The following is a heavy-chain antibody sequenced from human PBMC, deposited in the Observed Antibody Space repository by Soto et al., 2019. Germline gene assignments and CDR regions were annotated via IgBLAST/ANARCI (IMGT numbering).Heavy chain of an antibody. J-gene: IGHJ5*02. CDR2: ISAYNGNT. CDR1: GYTFTSYG. Sequence: GASVKVSCKASGYTFTSYGISWVRQAPGQGLEWMGWISAYNGNTNYAQKLQGRVTMTTDTSTSTAYMELRSLRSDDTAVYYCARFRINSIFWYEERDNWFDPWGQGTLVTFSS. D-gene: IGHD3-9*01. V-gene: IGHV1-18*01. CDR3: ARFRINSIFWYEERDNWFDP.